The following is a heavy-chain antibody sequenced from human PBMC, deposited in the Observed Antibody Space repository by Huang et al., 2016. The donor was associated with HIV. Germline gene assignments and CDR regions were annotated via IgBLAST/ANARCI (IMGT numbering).Heavy chain of an antibody. J-gene: IGHJ6*02. Sequence: VESGGRLVQPGGSIRLSCGGSTFTFGAYWMSWVRQSPGKGLEWVANIKQDEREKYYVESVKGRFNISRENAKKVLFLEMNNVRVEDTATYYCATKTAAMDIWGQGTTVTVS. CDR1: TFTFGAYW. CDR3: ATKTAAMDI. CDR2: IKQDEREK. D-gene: IGHD1-7*01. V-gene: IGHV3-7*01.